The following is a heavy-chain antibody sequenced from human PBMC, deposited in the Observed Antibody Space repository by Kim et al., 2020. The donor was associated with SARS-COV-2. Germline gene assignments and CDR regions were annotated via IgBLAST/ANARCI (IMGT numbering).Heavy chain of an antibody. V-gene: IGHV3-23*01. Sequence: GGSLRLSCAASGFTFSTYAMGWVRQAPGKGLEWVSAISVNGDNTYYADSVKGRFTISRDNSRNTLCVHLNSLRAEDTALYYCAKVIGSGYYYYFDYWGQGALGTVSS. CDR2: ISVNGDNT. CDR3: AKVIGSGYYYYFDY. CDR1: GFTFSTYA. J-gene: IGHJ4*02. D-gene: IGHD3-22*01.